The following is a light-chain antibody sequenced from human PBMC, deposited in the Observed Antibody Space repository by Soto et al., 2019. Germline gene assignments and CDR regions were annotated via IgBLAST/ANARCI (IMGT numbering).Light chain of an antibody. J-gene: IGKJ1*01. V-gene: IGKV3-20*01. CDR3: QRYGSSPQT. CDR1: QSVSSSY. Sequence: EIVLTQSPGTLSLSPGERATLSCRASQSVSSSYLAWYQQKPGQAPRLLIYGASSRATGIPDRFSGSGSGTDFTLGISRLAPEGLAVYYCQRYGSSPQTVGRGTKVEIK. CDR2: GAS.